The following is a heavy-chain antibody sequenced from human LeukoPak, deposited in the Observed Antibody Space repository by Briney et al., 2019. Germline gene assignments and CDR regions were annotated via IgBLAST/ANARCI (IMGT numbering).Heavy chain of an antibody. CDR2: INPSGGST. D-gene: IGHD6-6*01. Sequence: ASVKVSCKVSGYSLTDLSTHWVRQAPGQGLEWMGIINPSGGSTSYAQKFQGRVTMTRDTSTSTVYMELSSLRSEDTAVYYCARGDSSSSRFDPWGQGTLVTVSS. J-gene: IGHJ5*02. V-gene: IGHV1-46*01. CDR3: ARGDSSSSRFDP. CDR1: GYSLTDLS.